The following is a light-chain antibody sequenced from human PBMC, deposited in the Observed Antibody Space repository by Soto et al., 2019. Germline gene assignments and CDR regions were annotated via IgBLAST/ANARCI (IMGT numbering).Light chain of an antibody. CDR2: DVG. CDR1: SSDVGGYNH. CDR3: SSYTAFTTYV. Sequence: QSALTQPASVSGSPGQSITISCTGTSSDVGGYNHVAWYQQYPGKAPKLIIYDVGARPSGISDRFSGSKSGNTASLTISGLQAEDEADYYCSSYTAFTTYVFGSGTKLTVL. V-gene: IGLV2-14*01. J-gene: IGLJ1*01.